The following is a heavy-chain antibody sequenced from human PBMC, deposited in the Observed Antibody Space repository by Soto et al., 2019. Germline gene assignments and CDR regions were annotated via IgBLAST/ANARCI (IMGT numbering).Heavy chain of an antibody. CDR1: GFTFSSYA. Sequence: GGSLRLSCAASGFTFSSYAMSWVRQAPGKGLEWVSAISFSGGSTYYTDSVKGRFTISRDNSKNKLYLQMNSLRAEDTAVYYCTKDFRYCSRNTCPGHYYYYMDVWGKGTTVTVSS. J-gene: IGHJ6*03. D-gene: IGHD2-2*01. CDR3: TKDFRYCSRNTCPGHYYYYMDV. CDR2: ISFSGGST. V-gene: IGHV3-23*01.